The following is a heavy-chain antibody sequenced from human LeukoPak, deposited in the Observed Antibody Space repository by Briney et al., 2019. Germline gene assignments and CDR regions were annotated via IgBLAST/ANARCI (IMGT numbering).Heavy chain of an antibody. Sequence: GESLKISCKGSGYSFTSYWIAWVRQMPGQGLEWIGVVYPADSDTRYSQSFQGQVTISVDKSIKTAYLQWNNLKASDSAMYYXXRXGDPDLXGYIQHWGQGTLVTVSS. D-gene: IGHD7-27*01. CDR3: XRXGDPDLXGYIQH. CDR1: GYSFTSYW. CDR2: VYPADSDT. J-gene: IGHJ1*01. V-gene: IGHV5-51*01.